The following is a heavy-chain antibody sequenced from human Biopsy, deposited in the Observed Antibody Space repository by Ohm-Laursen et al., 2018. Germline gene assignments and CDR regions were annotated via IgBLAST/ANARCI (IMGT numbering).Heavy chain of an antibody. Sequence: ASVKVSCKASGYTFTDYDINWVRQASGHGLEWVGWMTPKTGKTGYTQKLQGRLTMTRDTSTGTVYMDLNSLGSEDTAVYYCARAGVGSDGTDSYYYGMDVWGPGTTVTVSS. CDR3: ARAGVGSDGTDSYYYGMDV. D-gene: IGHD5-24*01. CDR1: GYTFTDYD. V-gene: IGHV1-8*01. J-gene: IGHJ6*02. CDR2: MTPKTGKT.